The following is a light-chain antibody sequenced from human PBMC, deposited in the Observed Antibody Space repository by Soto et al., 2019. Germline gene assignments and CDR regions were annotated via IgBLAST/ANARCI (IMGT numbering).Light chain of an antibody. J-gene: IGLJ3*02. CDR1: SGHSSYA. V-gene: IGLV4-69*01. Sequence: QSVLTQSPSASASLGASVKLTCTLSSGHSSYAIAWHQQQPEKGPRYLMKLNSDGSHSKGDGIPDRFSGSSSGAERYLTISSLLSEDEADYYCQTWGTGTRGVFGGGTKLTVL. CDR2: LNSDGSH. CDR3: QTWGTGTRGV.